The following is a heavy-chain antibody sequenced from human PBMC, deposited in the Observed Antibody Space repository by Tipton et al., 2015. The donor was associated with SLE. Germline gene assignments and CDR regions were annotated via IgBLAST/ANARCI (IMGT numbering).Heavy chain of an antibody. CDR1: GGSISSSSYY. D-gene: IGHD3-16*02. J-gene: IGHJ4*02. V-gene: IGHV4-39*07. CDR3: ARGRTVGGVIVD. Sequence: TLSLTCTVSGGSISSSSYYWGWIRQPPGKGLEWIGEINHSGSTNYNPSLKSRVTISVDTSKNQFSLKLSSVTAADTAVYYCARGRTVGGVIVDWGQGILVTVSS. CDR2: INHSGST.